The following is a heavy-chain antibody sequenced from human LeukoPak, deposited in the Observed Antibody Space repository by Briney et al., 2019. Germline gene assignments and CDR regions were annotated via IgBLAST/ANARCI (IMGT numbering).Heavy chain of an antibody. CDR1: GYTFTSYA. CDR3: ATPRVQWLYYFDY. CDR2: INAGNGNT. J-gene: IGHJ4*02. Sequence: GASVKVSCKASGYTFTSYAMHWVRQAPGQRLEWMGWINAGNGNTKYSQKFQGRVTITRDTSTSTAYMELRSLRSDDTAVYYCATPRVQWLYYFDYWGQGTLVTVSS. D-gene: IGHD6-19*01. V-gene: IGHV1-3*01.